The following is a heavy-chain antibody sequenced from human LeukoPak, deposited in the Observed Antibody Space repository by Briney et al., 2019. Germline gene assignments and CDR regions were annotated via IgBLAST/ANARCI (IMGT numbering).Heavy chain of an antibody. CDR2: ISNSSSYI. CDR1: GFTFSSYS. J-gene: IGHJ4*02. D-gene: IGHD3-9*01. CDR3: ARLSPYYDILTGSLDY. Sequence: GGSLRLSCAASGFTFSSYSMTWVRQAPGKGLEWVSSISNSSSYIYYADSVKGRFTISRDNAKNSLYLQMNSLRAEDTAVYYCARLSPYYDILTGSLDYWGQGTLVTVSS. V-gene: IGHV3-21*01.